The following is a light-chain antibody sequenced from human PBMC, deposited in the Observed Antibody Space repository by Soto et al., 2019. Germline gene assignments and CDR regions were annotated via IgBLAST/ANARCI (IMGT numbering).Light chain of an antibody. V-gene: IGLV1-47*01. CDR1: SSNIGSNY. CDR3: AAWDDSLSGVV. J-gene: IGLJ2*01. CDR2: RNS. Sequence: QSVLTQPPSASGTPGQRVTISCSGSSSNIGSNYVYWYQQLPGTVHQLLIYRNSERPSGVPDRFSGSKSGTSASLAISGRRSEDEADYYCAAWDDSLSGVVFGGGTKLTVL.